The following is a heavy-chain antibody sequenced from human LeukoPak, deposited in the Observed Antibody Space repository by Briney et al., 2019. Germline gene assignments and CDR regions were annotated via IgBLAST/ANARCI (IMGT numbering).Heavy chain of an antibody. Sequence: GGSLRLSCAASGFTFSSYAMSWVRQAPGKGLEWVSAISGSGGSTYYADSVEGRFTISRDNSKNTLYRQVNSLRAQDTAVYYCARAQLLAAPFVDYWGQGTLVTVSS. CDR2: ISGSGGST. CDR3: ARAQLLAAPFVDY. V-gene: IGHV3-23*01. CDR1: GFTFSSYA. D-gene: IGHD4-23*01. J-gene: IGHJ4*02.